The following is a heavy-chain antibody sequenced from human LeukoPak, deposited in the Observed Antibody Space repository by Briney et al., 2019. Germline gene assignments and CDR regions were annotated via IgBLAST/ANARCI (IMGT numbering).Heavy chain of an antibody. Sequence: RRASVKVSCKVSGYTLTELSMHWVRQAPGKGLEWMGGFDPEDGETIYAQKFQGRVTMTEDTSTDTAYMELSSLRSEDTAAYYCATEGLAAAGTLGSWGQGTLVTVSS. J-gene: IGHJ5*02. CDR2: FDPEDGET. CDR3: ATEGLAAAGTLGS. D-gene: IGHD6-13*01. CDR1: GYTLTELS. V-gene: IGHV1-24*01.